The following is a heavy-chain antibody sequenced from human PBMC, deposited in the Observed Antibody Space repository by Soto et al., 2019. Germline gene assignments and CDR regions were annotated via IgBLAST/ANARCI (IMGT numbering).Heavy chain of an antibody. D-gene: IGHD3-10*01. J-gene: IGHJ4*02. Sequence: QVQLVQSGAEVKKPGASVKVSCKASGYTFTSYGISWVRQAPGQGLEWMGWISTYNGNTKYAQKRQVRVTMSTDTHTSTAYMELRSLRSDDTAVFSCAREMVRGVASDYWGQGTLVTVSS. V-gene: IGHV1-18*01. CDR3: AREMVRGVASDY. CDR1: GYTFTSYG. CDR2: ISTYNGNT.